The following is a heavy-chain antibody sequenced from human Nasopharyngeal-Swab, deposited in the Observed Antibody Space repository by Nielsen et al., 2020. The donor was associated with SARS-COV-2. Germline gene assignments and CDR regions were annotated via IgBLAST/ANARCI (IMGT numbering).Heavy chain of an antibody. CDR2: IYYSGST. D-gene: IGHD3-10*01. Sequence: SGTLSLTCTASGCSISNSSYYWGWIRQPPGKGLEWIGSIYYSGSTYYNPSLKSRVTISVDTSKNQFSLKLSSVTAADTAVYYCARDDGPDYYGSGSPDYWGQGTLVTVSS. CDR1: GCSISNSSYY. J-gene: IGHJ4*02. V-gene: IGHV4-39*07. CDR3: ARDDGPDYYGSGSPDY.